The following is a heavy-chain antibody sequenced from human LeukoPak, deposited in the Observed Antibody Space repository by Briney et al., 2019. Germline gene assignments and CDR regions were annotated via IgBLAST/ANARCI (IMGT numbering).Heavy chain of an antibody. V-gene: IGHV1-2*02. Sequence: ASVKVSCKASGYTFSGYYMHWVRQAPGQGLEWMGWINPNSGGTNYAQKLQGRVTMTTDTSTSTAYMELRSLRSDDTAVYYCARDSSSSPNYYYYYYMDVWGKGTTVTVSS. CDR2: INPNSGGT. CDR3: ARDSSSSPNYYYYYYMDV. J-gene: IGHJ6*03. CDR1: GYTFSGYY. D-gene: IGHD6-6*01.